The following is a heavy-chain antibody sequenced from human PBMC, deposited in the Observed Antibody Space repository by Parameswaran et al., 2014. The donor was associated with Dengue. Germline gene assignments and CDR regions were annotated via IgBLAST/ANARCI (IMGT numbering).Heavy chain of an antibody. Sequence: WVRQAPGQGLEWMGRIIPILGIANYAQKFQGRVTITADKSTSTAYMELSSLRSEDTAVYYCARAGGSSTSDNWFDPWGQGTLVTVYS. CDR2: IIPILGIA. V-gene: IGHV1-69*04. J-gene: IGHJ5*02. CDR3: ARAGGSSTSDNWFDP. D-gene: IGHD2-2*01.